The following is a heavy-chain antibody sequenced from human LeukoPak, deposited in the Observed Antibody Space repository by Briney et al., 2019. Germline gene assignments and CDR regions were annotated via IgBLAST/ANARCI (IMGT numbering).Heavy chain of an antibody. CDR2: IYYSGST. CDR1: GGSISSSSYY. Sequence: KSSETLSLTRTVSGGSISSSSYYWGWIRQPPGKGLEWIGSIYYSGSTYYNPSLKSRVTISVDTSKNQFSLKLSSVTAADTAVYYCARVHLACVDYWGQGTLVTVSS. V-gene: IGHV4-39*07. D-gene: IGHD3/OR15-3a*01. CDR3: ARVHLACVDY. J-gene: IGHJ4*02.